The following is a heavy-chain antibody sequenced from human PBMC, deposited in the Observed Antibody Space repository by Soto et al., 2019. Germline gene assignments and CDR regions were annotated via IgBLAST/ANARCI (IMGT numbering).Heavy chain of an antibody. V-gene: IGHV4-59*01. J-gene: IGHJ5*02. D-gene: IGHD1-26*01. CDR1: GGFLSESC. CDR2: IYYGGTT. Sequence: PSETLSLTCAVYGGFLSESCWTWIRQPPGKGLEWIGYIYYGGTTNYNPSLKSRVTMSIDTSKNHFSLKLSSVTAADTAVYYCARQILVGPNNWSDPWGQGTLVTVSS. CDR3: ARQILVGPNNWSDP.